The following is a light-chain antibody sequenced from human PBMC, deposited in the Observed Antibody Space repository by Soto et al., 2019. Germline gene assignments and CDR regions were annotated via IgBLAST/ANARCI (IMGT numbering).Light chain of an antibody. CDR3: QQYGISPRT. CDR2: SAS. J-gene: IGKJ1*01. CDR1: QSVSSSF. V-gene: IGKV3-20*01. Sequence: DIVLTQSPGTLSLSPGERASLSCRASQSVSSSFFAWYQQKPGQAPRLLIYSASTRATGIPDRFSGSGSGTDFTLTISRLEPEDFAVYYCQQYGISPRTFGQGTKVDIK.